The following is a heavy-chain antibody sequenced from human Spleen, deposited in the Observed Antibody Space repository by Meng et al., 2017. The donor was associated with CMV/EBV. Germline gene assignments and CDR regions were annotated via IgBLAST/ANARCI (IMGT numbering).Heavy chain of an antibody. CDR3: AREGYSNYRGGGAWVFSQMGYDYYYGMDV. D-gene: IGHD4-11*01. V-gene: IGHV1-18*01. J-gene: IGHJ6*02. Sequence: ASVKVSCKASGYTFTSYGISWVRQAPGQGLEWMGWISAYNGNTNYAQKLQGRVTMTTDTSTSTAYMELRCLRSDDTAVYYCAREGYSNYRGGGAWVFSQMGYDYYYGMDVWGQGTTVTVSS. CDR1: GYTFTSYG. CDR2: ISAYNGNT.